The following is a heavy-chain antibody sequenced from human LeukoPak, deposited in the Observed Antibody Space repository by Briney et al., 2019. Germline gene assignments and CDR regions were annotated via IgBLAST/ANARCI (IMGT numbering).Heavy chain of an antibody. J-gene: IGHJ4*02. CDR2: ISGSGGST. V-gene: IGHV3-23*01. D-gene: IGHD1-26*01. Sequence: GGSLRLSCAASGFTFSSYAMSWVRQAPGKGLEWVSAISGSGGSTYYADSVKGRFTISRDNSKNTLYLQMNSLRAEDAAVYYCAKDLGSYDSCFDYWGQGTLVTVSS. CDR1: GFTFSSYA. CDR3: AKDLGSYDSCFDY.